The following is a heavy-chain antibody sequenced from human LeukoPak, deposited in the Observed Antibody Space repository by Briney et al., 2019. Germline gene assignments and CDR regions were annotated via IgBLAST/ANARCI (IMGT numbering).Heavy chain of an antibody. CDR1: GYTFTSYG. Sequence: GASVKVSRKASGYTFTSYGISWVRQAPGQGLEWMGWISAYNGNTNYAQKLQGRVTMTTDTSTSTAYMELRSLRSDDTAVYYCARDLAKYSSGWYAGGYWGQGTLVTVSS. V-gene: IGHV1-18*01. D-gene: IGHD6-19*01. CDR2: ISAYNGNT. CDR3: ARDLAKYSSGWYAGGY. J-gene: IGHJ4*02.